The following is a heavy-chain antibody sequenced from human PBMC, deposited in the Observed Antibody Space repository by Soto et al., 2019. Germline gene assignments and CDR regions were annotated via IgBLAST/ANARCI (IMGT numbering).Heavy chain of an antibody. Sequence: NPSETLSLTCTVSGGSISSGDHYWSWIRQPPGKGLEWIGYIYYSGSTYYNPSLKSRVTISVDTSKNQFSLKLSSVTAADTAVYYCARDSLGLGNSDLYYYYYGMDVWGQGTTVTVS. J-gene: IGHJ6*02. CDR1: GGSISSGDHY. V-gene: IGHV4-30-4*01. CDR3: ARDSLGLGNSDLYYYYYGMDV. CDR2: IYYSGST. D-gene: IGHD4-4*01.